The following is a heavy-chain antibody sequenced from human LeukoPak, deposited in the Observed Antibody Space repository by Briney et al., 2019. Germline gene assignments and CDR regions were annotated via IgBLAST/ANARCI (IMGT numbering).Heavy chain of an antibody. D-gene: IGHD3-10*01. CDR1: GYTFTGFA. V-gene: IGHV1-3*04. Sequence: ASVKVSCKASGYTFTGFAVHWVRQAPGQRPEWMGWMNIGNGNTKYSQNFQDRITVIRDTSANTVYMELSSLRSEDTAVYYCARWEILDYYYGSGRYFDYWGQGSLVTVSS. J-gene: IGHJ4*02. CDR2: MNIGNGNT. CDR3: ARWEILDYYYGSGRYFDY.